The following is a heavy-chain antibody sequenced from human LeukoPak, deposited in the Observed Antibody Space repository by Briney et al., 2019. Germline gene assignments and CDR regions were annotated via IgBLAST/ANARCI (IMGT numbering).Heavy chain of an antibody. J-gene: IGHJ4*02. CDR2: ISSSSYI. V-gene: IGHV3-21*01. CDR1: GFTFSSYS. CDR3: AIIPYDSSGYGVLY. D-gene: IGHD3-22*01. Sequence: GGSLRLSCAASGFTFSSYSMNWVRQAPGKGLEWVSSISSSSYIYYADSVKGRFTISRDNAKNSLYLQMNSLRAEDTAVYYCAIIPYDSSGYGVLYWGQGTLVTVSS.